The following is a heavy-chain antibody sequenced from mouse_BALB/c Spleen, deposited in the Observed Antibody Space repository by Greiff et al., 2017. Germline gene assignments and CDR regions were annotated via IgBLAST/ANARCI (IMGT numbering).Heavy chain of an antibody. V-gene: IGHV4-1*02. CDR1: GFDFSRYW. CDR3: ARPLLRYWYFDV. Sequence: EVQLQESGGGLVQPGGSLKLSCAASGFDFSRYWMSWVRQAPGKGLEWIGEINPDSSTINYTPSLKDKFIISRDNAKNTLYLQMSKVRSEDTALYYCARPLLRYWYFDVWGAGTTVTVSS. J-gene: IGHJ1*01. CDR2: INPDSSTI. D-gene: IGHD1-1*01.